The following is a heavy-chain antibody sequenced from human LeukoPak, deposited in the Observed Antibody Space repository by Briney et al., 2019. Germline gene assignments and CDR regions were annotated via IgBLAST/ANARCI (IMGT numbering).Heavy chain of an antibody. Sequence: SETLSLTCTVSGGSISSYYWSWIRQPPGKGLEWIGYIYYSGSTNYNPSLKSRVTISVDTSKNQFSLKLSSVTAADTAVYYCARDRGDGYNFGAFDIWGQGTMVTVSS. V-gene: IGHV4-59*12. CDR1: GGSISSYY. CDR2: IYYSGST. J-gene: IGHJ3*02. CDR3: ARDRGDGYNFGAFDI. D-gene: IGHD5-24*01.